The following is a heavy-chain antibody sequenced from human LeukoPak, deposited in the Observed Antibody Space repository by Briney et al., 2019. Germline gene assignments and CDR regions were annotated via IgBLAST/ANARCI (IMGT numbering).Heavy chain of an antibody. CDR1: GYTFTGYY. CDR2: INPNSGGT. CDR3: AREVHDYGDYGRLSNPYYFDY. V-gene: IGHV1-2*02. J-gene: IGHJ4*02. D-gene: IGHD4-17*01. Sequence: ASVKVSCKASGYTFTGYYMHWVRQAPGQGLEWMGWINPNSGGTNYAQKFQGRVTMTRDTSISTAYMELSRLRSDDTAVYYCAREVHDYGDYGRLSNPYYFDYWGQGTLVTVSS.